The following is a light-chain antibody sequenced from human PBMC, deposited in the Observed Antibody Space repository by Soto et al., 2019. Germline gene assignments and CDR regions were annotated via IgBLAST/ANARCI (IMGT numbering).Light chain of an antibody. CDR3: QQYGSSLFT. Sequence: EIVLTQSPGTLSLSPGERATLSCRVSQSVSSSYLAWYQQKPGQAPRLLIYGASSRATGIPDRFSGIGSGTDFTLTISRLEPEDFAVYYCQQYGSSLFTFGPGTKVDIK. V-gene: IGKV3-20*01. CDR1: QSVSSSY. CDR2: GAS. J-gene: IGKJ3*01.